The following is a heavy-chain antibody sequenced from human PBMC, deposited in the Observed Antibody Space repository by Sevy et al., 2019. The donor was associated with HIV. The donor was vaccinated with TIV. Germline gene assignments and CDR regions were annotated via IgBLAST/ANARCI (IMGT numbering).Heavy chain of an antibody. V-gene: IGHV3-23*01. J-gene: IGHJ4*02. CDR1: GFIFNSHA. CDR2: ISGSGGYT. CDR3: TNRGVVIITGFDY. D-gene: IGHD1-20*01. Sequence: GGSLRLSCAAAGFIFNSHAMSWVRQAPGKGLEWVSTISGSGGYTYYADSVKGRFTISRDNCKNTVDLQMNSLRAEDTAVCYCTNRGVVIITGFDYWGQGTLVTVSS.